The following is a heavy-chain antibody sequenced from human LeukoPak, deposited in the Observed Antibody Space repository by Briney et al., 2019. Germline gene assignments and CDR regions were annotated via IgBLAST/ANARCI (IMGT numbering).Heavy chain of an antibody. CDR3: ARGPDSNYVDY. CDR2: MNPNSGNT. V-gene: IGHV1-8*03. D-gene: IGHD4-11*01. J-gene: IGHJ4*02. Sequence: EASVRVSCKASAYTFTSYDINWVRQATGQGLEWMGWMNPNSGNTGYAQKFQGRVTITRNTSISTAYIELSSLRSEDTAVYYCARGPDSNYVDYWGQGTLVTVSS. CDR1: AYTFTSYD.